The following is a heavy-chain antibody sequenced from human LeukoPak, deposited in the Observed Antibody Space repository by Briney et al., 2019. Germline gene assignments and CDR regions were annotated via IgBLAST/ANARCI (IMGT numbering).Heavy chain of an antibody. CDR3: ARHIPSGGPYAHFDY. CDR2: IHYNGIT. V-gene: IGHV4-59*08. CDR1: GSMYNYY. D-gene: IGHD1-26*01. Sequence: ETLSLTCTVSGSMYNYYWSWIRQPPGKGLEWIGYIHYNGITNYNPSLKTRVTMSLDTSKNQVSLNLNSVTAADTAVYYCARHIPSGGPYAHFDYWGQGTWATVSS. J-gene: IGHJ4*02.